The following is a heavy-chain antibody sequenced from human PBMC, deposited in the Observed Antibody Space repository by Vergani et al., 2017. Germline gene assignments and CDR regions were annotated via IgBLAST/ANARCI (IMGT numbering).Heavy chain of an antibody. D-gene: IGHD4-11*01. J-gene: IGHJ6*03. Sequence: QVQLQQWGGGLLKPSETLSLTCVVIGGSFTSYHWTWIRQSPGEGLEWVGDIDHTGRPDYNPSLKSRLTMSVDKSRNQFSLPLHSVTATDTAIYFCARVNTETNGHLYYYYYIDVWGQGTAVTVS. CDR3: ARVNTETNGHLYYYYYIDV. CDR2: IDHTGRP. V-gene: IGHV4-34*01. CDR1: GGSFTSYH.